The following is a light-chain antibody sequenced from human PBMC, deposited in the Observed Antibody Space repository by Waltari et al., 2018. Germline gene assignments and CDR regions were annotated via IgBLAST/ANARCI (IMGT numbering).Light chain of an antibody. CDR2: GSG. CDR1: GSNIGAGYD. Sequence: QSVLTQPPSVSGAPGQRVTISCTGSGSNIGAGYDVHWYQQLPRAAPKLLIYGSGSRPFGVPDRFFGSTSGTSASLAIIGLQAEDEADYYCQSYDTSLSVVFGGGTKLTVL. V-gene: IGLV1-40*01. CDR3: QSYDTSLSVV. J-gene: IGLJ3*02.